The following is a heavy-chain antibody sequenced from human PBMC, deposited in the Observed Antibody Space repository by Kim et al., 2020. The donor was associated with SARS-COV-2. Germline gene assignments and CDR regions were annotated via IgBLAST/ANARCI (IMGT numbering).Heavy chain of an antibody. D-gene: IGHD3-10*01. J-gene: IGHJ5*02. CDR1: GGSFSGYY. CDR3: ARSARSGSYYTLVLLEQGPRYWFDP. CDR2: INHSGST. Sequence: SETLSLTCAVYGGSFSGYYWSWIRQPPGKGLEWIGEINHSGSTNYNPSLKSRVTISVDTSKNQFSLKLSSVTAADTAVYYCARSARSGSYYTLVLLEQGPRYWFDPWGQGTLVTVSS. V-gene: IGHV4-34*01.